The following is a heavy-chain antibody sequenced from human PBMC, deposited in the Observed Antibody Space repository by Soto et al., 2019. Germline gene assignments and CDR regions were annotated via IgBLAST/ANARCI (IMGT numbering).Heavy chain of an antibody. CDR3: AKYYYGSGSIRAFDI. CDR1: GFTFSSYS. Sequence: GGSLRLSCAASGFTFSSYSMNWVRQAPGKGLEWVSSISSSSSYIYYADSVKGRFTISRDNSKTTLYLQMNSLRAEDTAVYYCAKYYYGSGSIRAFDIWGQGTMVTVSS. V-gene: IGHV3-21*04. J-gene: IGHJ3*02. CDR2: ISSSSSYI. D-gene: IGHD3-10*01.